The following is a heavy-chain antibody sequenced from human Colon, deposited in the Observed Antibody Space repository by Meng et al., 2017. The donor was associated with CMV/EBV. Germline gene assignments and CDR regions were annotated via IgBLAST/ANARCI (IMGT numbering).Heavy chain of an antibody. V-gene: IGHV3-48*03. CDR3: ARGYCNPLNCYAGGGY. CDR2: INSNAGTK. Sequence: GGSLRLSGAASGFSFSTHAINWVRQAPGKGLEWVSYINSNAGTKLYADSVRGRFTISRDNARNSVYLQMSSLRADDTAVYYCARGYCNPLNCYAGGGYWGQGALVTVSS. CDR1: GFSFSTHA. J-gene: IGHJ4*02. D-gene: IGHD2-15*01.